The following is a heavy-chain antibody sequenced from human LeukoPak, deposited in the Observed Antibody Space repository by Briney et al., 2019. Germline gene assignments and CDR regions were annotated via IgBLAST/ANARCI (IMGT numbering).Heavy chain of an antibody. V-gene: IGHV3-33*01. CDR3: ARVAGHDIRGLITYYFDD. CDR1: GLTFRSYG. Sequence: PGRSLRLSCAASGLTFRSYGMQWVRQAPGKGLEWVAIIWYDGSKKYYADSVKGRFTISRDNSKNTLYLQMNSLRAEDTAVYYCARVAGHDIRGLITYYFDDWGQGTLVTVSS. D-gene: IGHD3-10*01. J-gene: IGHJ4*02. CDR2: IWYDGSKK.